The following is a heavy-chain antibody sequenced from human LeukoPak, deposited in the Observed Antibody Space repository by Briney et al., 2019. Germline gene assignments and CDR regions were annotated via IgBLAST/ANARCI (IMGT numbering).Heavy chain of an antibody. V-gene: IGHV1-18*01. CDR2: ISAYNGNT. J-gene: IGHJ6*02. CDR3: ATVSGYGLYYGMDV. CDR1: GYTFTSYG. D-gene: IGHD5-12*01. Sequence: ASVTVFCKASGYTFTSYGISWVRQAPGQGLEWMGWISAYNGNTNYAQKLQGRVTMTTDTSTSTAYMELRSLRSDDTAVYYCATVSGYGLYYGMDVWGQGTTVTVSS.